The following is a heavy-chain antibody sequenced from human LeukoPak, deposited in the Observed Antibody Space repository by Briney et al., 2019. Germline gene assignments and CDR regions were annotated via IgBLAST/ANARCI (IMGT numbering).Heavy chain of an antibody. CDR1: GFIFTNYN. J-gene: IGHJ4*02. CDR2: ISGGSTYI. D-gene: IGHD6-19*01. V-gene: IGHV3-21*01. Sequence: GGSLRLSCAASGFIFTNYNLNWVRQAPGKGLEWISSISGGSTYIYYADSVRGRFTISRDNAKNSLYLQMNSLRAEDTAVYYCASEIAVAGLPDYWGQGTLVTVSS. CDR3: ASEIAVAGLPDY.